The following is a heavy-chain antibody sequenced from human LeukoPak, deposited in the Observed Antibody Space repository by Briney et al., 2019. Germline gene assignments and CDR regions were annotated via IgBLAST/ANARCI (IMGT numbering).Heavy chain of an antibody. Sequence: GGSLRLSCAASGFTFSSYAMSWVRQAPGKGLEWVSAISGSGGSTYYADSVKGRFTNSRDNSKNTLYLQMNSLRAEDTAVYYCAKGRSSGWYYFDYWGQGTLVTVSS. CDR3: AKGRSSGWYYFDY. J-gene: IGHJ4*02. D-gene: IGHD6-19*01. V-gene: IGHV3-23*01. CDR1: GFTFSSYA. CDR2: ISGSGGST.